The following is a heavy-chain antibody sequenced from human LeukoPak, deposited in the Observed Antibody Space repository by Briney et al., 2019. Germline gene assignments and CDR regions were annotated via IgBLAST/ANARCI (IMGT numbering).Heavy chain of an antibody. CDR2: ISYDGSNK. V-gene: IGHV3-30-3*01. CDR1: GFTFSSYA. Sequence: GRSLRLFCAASGFTFSSYAMQWVRQAPGKGLEWVAVISYDGSNKYYADSVKGRFTISRDNSKNTLYLQMNSLRAEDTAVYYCARLQGIVVVPAAMREGYGMDVWGQGTTVTVSS. CDR3: ARLQGIVVVPAAMREGYGMDV. J-gene: IGHJ6*02. D-gene: IGHD2-2*01.